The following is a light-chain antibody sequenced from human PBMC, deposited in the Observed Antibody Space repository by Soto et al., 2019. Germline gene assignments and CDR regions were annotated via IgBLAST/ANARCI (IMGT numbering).Light chain of an antibody. CDR1: QSVSSK. CDR3: QQYASSRT. Sequence: EIVMTQSPATLSVSPGEGATLSCRASQSVSSKLAWYQQKPGQAPRLLIYGASIRATGIPDRFSASGSGTDFTLTISRLEPEDFAVFYCQQYASSRTFGQGTKVDIK. V-gene: IGKV3-20*01. CDR2: GAS. J-gene: IGKJ1*01.